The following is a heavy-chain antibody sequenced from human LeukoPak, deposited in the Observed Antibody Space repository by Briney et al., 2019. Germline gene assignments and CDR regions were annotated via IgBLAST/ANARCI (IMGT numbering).Heavy chain of an antibody. Sequence: PGRSLRLSCAASGFTFSSYGMHWVRQAPGKGLEWVAAISYDGSNKYYADSVKGRFTISRDNSKNTLYLQMNSLRAEDTAVYYCAKDRSYVDTVYFDYWGQGTLVTVSS. CDR1: GFTFSSYG. CDR3: AKDRSYVDTVYFDY. D-gene: IGHD5-18*01. CDR2: ISYDGSNK. V-gene: IGHV3-30*18. J-gene: IGHJ4*02.